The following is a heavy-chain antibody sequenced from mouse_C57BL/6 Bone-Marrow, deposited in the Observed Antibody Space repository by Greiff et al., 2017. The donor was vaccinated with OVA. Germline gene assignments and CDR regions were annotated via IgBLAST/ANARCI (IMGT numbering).Heavy chain of an antibody. CDR3: TRDPPPNYYGSSYWYFDV. CDR2: ISSGGDYI. D-gene: IGHD1-1*01. V-gene: IGHV5-9-1*02. J-gene: IGHJ1*03. Sequence: EVKLVESGEGLVKPGGSLKLSCAASGFTFSSYAMSWVRQTPEKRLEWVAYISSGGDYIYYADTVNGRFTISRDNARNTPYLQMSSLKSEDTAMYYCTRDPPPNYYGSSYWYFDVWGTGTTVTVSS. CDR1: GFTFSSYA.